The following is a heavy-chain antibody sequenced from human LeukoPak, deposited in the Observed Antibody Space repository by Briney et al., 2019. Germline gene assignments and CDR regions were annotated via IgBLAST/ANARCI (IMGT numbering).Heavy chain of an antibody. D-gene: IGHD1-1*01. J-gene: IGHJ4*02. CDR1: GGSISSGGYY. V-gene: IGHV4-31*03. CDR2: IYYSGST. CDR3: ASSDPVPTGTDFTY. Sequence: SETLSLTCTVSGGSISSGGYYWSWIRQHPGKGLEWIGYIYYSGSTYYNPSLKSRVTISVDTSKNQFSLKLSSVTAADTAVYYCASSDPVPTGTDFTYWGQGTLVTVSS.